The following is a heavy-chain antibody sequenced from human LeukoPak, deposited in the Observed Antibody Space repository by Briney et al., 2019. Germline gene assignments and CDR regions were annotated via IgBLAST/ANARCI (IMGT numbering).Heavy chain of an antibody. CDR3: ARAYYYGSGSHPGRTYYYYGMDV. D-gene: IGHD3-10*01. J-gene: IGHJ6*02. CDR2: IIPILGMA. V-gene: IGHV1-69*04. Sequence: SVKVSCKASGGSFSSYAISWVRQAPGQGLEWMGRIIPILGMANYAQKFQGRVTITADESTSTAYMELSSLRSEDTAAYYCARAYYYGSGSHPGRTYYYYGMDVWGQGTTVTVSS. CDR1: GGSFSSYA.